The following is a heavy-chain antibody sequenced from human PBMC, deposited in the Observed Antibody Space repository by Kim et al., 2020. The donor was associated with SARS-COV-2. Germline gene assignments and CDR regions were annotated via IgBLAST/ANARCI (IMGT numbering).Heavy chain of an antibody. J-gene: IGHJ5*02. CDR1: GFTFSSYA. Sequence: GGSLRLSCAASGFTFSSYAMSWVRQAPGKGLEWVSAISGSGGSTYYADSVKGRFTISRDNSKNTLYLQMNSLRAEDTAVYYCAKDSRGSWYFGWFDPWGQGPLVTVSS. CDR2: ISGSGGST. D-gene: IGHD6-13*01. V-gene: IGHV3-23*01. CDR3: AKDSRGSWYFGWFDP.